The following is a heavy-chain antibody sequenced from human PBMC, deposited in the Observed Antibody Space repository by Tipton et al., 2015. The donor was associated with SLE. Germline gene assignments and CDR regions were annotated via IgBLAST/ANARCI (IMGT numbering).Heavy chain of an antibody. V-gene: IGHV4-39*07. CDR2: INHSGST. CDR3: ARDRFYYDLLGDAFDI. CDR1: GGSLSSSGYY. J-gene: IGHJ3*02. D-gene: IGHD3-22*01. Sequence: TLSLTCSVPGGSLSSSGYYWRWLRQTPGMGLEWIGEINHSGSTNYNPSLKSRVTMSIDTSKNQFSLKLSSVTAADTAVYYCARDRFYYDLLGDAFDIWGQGTMVTVSS.